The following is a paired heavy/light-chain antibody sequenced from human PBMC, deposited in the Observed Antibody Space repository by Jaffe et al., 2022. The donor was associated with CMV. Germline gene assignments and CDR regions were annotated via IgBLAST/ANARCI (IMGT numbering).Light chain of an antibody. CDR2: GLN. J-gene: IGLJ2*01. Sequence: SSGLTQDPAVSVALGQTVRITCQGDSLRRYSASWYQQKPGQAPVLVIFGLNNRPSGIPDRFSGSRSGNTVSLTITGAQAEDEADYYCDSRDSSGRHWEFGGGTKLTVL. CDR1: SLRRYS. V-gene: IGLV3-19*01. CDR3: DSRDSSGRHWE.
Heavy chain of an antibody. D-gene: IGHD1-26*01. CDR3: AAKQWERHSPAEEDTWFDP. J-gene: IGHJ5*02. CDR1: GYTLSELS. V-gene: IGHV1-24*01. Sequence: QFQLVQSGAEVKKPGASVKVSCKVSGYTLSELSIHWMRQAPGQGLEWMGTLDSEDGETVSPQKIQDRVTVTEDTSTNTAYLELRGLRSDDTAVYFCAAKQWERHSPAEEDTWFDPWGQGTLVTVSS. CDR2: LDSEDGET.